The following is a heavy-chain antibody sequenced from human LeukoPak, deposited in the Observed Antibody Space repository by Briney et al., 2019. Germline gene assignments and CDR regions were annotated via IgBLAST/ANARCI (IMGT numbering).Heavy chain of an antibody. D-gene: IGHD6-19*01. CDR1: GFTFDDYA. CDR3: AKDKWAVAGYFDY. J-gene: IGHJ4*02. V-gene: IGHV3-9*03. CDR2: ITWNSGSI. Sequence: GGSLRLSCAASGFTFDDYAMHWVRQAPGKGLEWVSSITWNSGSIDYADSVKGRFTISRDNAKNSLYLQMNSLRAEDMALYYCAKDKWAVAGYFDYWGQGTLVTVSS.